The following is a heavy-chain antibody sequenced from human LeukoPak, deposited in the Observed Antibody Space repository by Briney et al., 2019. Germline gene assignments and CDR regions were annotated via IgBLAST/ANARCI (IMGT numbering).Heavy chain of an antibody. J-gene: IGHJ5*02. D-gene: IGHD2/OR15-2a*01. Sequence: SETLSLTCTVSGGSISSANFYWGWIRQPPGKGLDWTGSIYYSGSTYYNSSLKSRATISVDTSKNQFSLKLSSVTAADTAVYYCARLLLSAGWFDPWGQGTLVTVSS. CDR3: ARLLLSAGWFDP. CDR1: GGSISSANFY. CDR2: IYYSGST. V-gene: IGHV4-39*01.